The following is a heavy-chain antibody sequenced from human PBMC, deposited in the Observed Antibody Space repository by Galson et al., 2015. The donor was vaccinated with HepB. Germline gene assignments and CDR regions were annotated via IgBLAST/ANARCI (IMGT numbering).Heavy chain of an antibody. Sequence: SLRLSCAASGFTFSSYAMHWVRQAPGKGLEWVAVISYDGSNKYYADSVKGRFTISRDNSKNTLYLQMNSLRAEDTAVYYCARGRSVGIFDYWGQGTLVTVSS. J-gene: IGHJ4*02. CDR3: ARGRSVGIFDY. CDR2: ISYDGSNK. D-gene: IGHD2-21*01. CDR1: GFTFSSYA. V-gene: IGHV3-30*04.